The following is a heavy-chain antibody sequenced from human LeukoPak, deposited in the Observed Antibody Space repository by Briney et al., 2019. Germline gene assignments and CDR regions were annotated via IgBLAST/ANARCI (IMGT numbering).Heavy chain of an antibody. CDR1: GGSISTYY. J-gene: IGHJ6*02. CDR2: IYYSGST. Sequence: SETLSLTCTVSGGSISTYYLSWIRQPPGKGLEWIGYIYYSGSTNYNPSLKSRVTISVDTSKNQFSLKLSSVTAADTAVYYCARHGVGYVNFFYYYGMDVWGQGTTVTVSS. V-gene: IGHV4-59*08. D-gene: IGHD5-12*01. CDR3: ARHGVGYVNFFYYYGMDV.